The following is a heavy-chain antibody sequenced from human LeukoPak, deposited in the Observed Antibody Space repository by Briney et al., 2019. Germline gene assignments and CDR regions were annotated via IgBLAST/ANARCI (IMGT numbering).Heavy chain of an antibody. CDR1: GFTSSNYW. D-gene: IGHD3-3*01. CDR2: IKQDGSET. Sequence: GGSLRLSCVASGFTSSNYWMSWVRRAPGKGLEWVANIKQDGSETYYVDSVRGRFTISRDNAKKSLYLQMNSLRAEDTAVYYCARDFWGAYRVDYFDYWGQGTLVTVSS. V-gene: IGHV3-7*01. J-gene: IGHJ4*02. CDR3: ARDFWGAYRVDYFDY.